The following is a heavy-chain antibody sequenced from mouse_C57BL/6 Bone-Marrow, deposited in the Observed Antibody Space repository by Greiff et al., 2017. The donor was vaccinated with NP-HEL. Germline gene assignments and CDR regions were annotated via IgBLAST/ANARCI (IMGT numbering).Heavy chain of an antibody. D-gene: IGHD2-4*01. V-gene: IGHV5-6*02. J-gene: IGHJ3*01. CDR2: ISRGGSYT. CDR1: GFTFSSYG. Sequence: EVKLVESGGDLVKPGGSLKLSCAASGFTFSSYGMSWVRQTPDKRLEWVATISRGGSYTYYPESVKGRFTISRDNAKNTQYLQMSSLKSEDTAMYYCASPYDYDVAWFAYWGQGTLVTVSA. CDR3: ASPYDYDVAWFAY.